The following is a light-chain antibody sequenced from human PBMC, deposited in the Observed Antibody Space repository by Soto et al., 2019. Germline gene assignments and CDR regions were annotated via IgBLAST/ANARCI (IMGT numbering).Light chain of an antibody. CDR3: QQYAGSPS. V-gene: IGKV3-20*01. Sequence: EIVLTQSPATLSLSAGERATLSCRASPSISSRYIAWYQQKPGQAPRLLIYDASSRASGIPDRFSGSGSGTDFTLTISRLEPEDFAVYYCQQYAGSPSFGPGTKVDIK. J-gene: IGKJ3*01. CDR2: DAS. CDR1: PSISSRY.